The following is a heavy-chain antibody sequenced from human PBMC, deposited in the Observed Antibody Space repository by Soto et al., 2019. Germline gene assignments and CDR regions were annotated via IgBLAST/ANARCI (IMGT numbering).Heavy chain of an antibody. D-gene: IGHD2-15*01. J-gene: IGHJ4*02. CDR1: GFTFSNYA. CDR3: ARDVCSGGSCDQLDY. V-gene: IGHV3-33*01. Sequence: QVQLVESGGGVVQPGRSLRLSCATSGFTFSNYAMHWVRQAPGKGLEWVAVIRYDGSDKYYADSVKGRFTSSRDNSKNTLYLQRNSLRADDTAAYFCARDVCSGGSCDQLDYWGQGTLVTVSS. CDR2: IRYDGSDK.